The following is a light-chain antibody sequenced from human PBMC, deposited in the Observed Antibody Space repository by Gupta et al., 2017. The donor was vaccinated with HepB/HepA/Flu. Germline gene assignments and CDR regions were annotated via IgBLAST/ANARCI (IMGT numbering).Light chain of an antibody. CDR1: QRTSSW. CDR3: QQDSSFLLT. V-gene: IGKV1-12*01. J-gene: IGKJ4*01. Sequence: DIQLTQSPSSVSASVGDRVTITCRASQRTSSWLVWYQQKPGKAPKVLIYAASRLQSGVPSRFSGSGSGTEFTLTISRLQPEDFATYYCQQDSSFLLTFGEGTKVEIK. CDR2: AAS.